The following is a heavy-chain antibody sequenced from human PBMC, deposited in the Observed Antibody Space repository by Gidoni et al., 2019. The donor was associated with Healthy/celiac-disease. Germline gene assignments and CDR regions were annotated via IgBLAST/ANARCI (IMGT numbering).Heavy chain of an antibody. CDR2: INHSGST. J-gene: IGHJ6*02. Sequence: QVQLQQWGAGLLKPSETLSLTCAVYGGSFSGYYWIWIRQPPGKGLEWIGEINHSGSTNYNPSLKSRVTISVDTSKNQFSLKLSSVTAADTAVYYCARGYCSSTSCSHYYYYYGMDVWGQGTTVTVSS. D-gene: IGHD2-2*01. CDR3: ARGYCSSTSCSHYYYYYGMDV. CDR1: GGSFSGYY. V-gene: IGHV4-34*01.